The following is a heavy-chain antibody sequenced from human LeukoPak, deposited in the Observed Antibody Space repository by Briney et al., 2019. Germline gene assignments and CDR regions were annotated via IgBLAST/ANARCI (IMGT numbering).Heavy chain of an antibody. CDR2: ISWNSGSI. CDR1: GFTFDDYA. CDR3: AKVIGIFPCDSSESRGFDY. J-gene: IGHJ4*02. V-gene: IGHV3-9*01. D-gene: IGHD6-25*01. Sequence: SLRLSCAASGFTFDDYAMHWVRQAPGKGLEWVSGISWNSGSIGYADSVKGRFTISRDNAKNSLYLQMNSLRAEDTALYYCAKVIGIFPCDSSESRGFDYWGQGTLVTVSS.